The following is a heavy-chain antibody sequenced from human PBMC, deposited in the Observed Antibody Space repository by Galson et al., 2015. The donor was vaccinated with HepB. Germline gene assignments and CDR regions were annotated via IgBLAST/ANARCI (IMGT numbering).Heavy chain of an antibody. J-gene: IGHJ4*02. CDR1: GFTFDDYA. CDR2: ISWNSGSI. Sequence: SLRLSCAASGFTFDDYAMHWVRQAPGKGLEWVSGISWNSGSIGYADSVKGRFTISRDNAKNSLYLQMNSLRAEDTALYYCAKDALTRRDYYFDYWGQGTLVTVSS. D-gene: IGHD4-23*01. CDR3: AKDALTRRDYYFDY. V-gene: IGHV3-9*01.